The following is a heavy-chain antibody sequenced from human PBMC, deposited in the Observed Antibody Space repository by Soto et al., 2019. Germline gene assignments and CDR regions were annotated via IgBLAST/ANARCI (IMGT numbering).Heavy chain of an antibody. CDR2: ISWTGGPI. Sequence: EVQLVESGGGLVQPGRSLRLSCAASGFNFNDYGMHWVRQVPGKGLEWVSGISWTGGPIGYSDSVKGRFTISRDNAKNSQYLKRNSLRAEDTALDYRTKDIRRNGDYGPHYFDYWGQGTLVTVSS. CDR3: TKDIRRNGDYGPHYFDY. J-gene: IGHJ4*02. CDR1: GFNFNDYG. V-gene: IGHV3-9*01. D-gene: IGHD4-17*01.